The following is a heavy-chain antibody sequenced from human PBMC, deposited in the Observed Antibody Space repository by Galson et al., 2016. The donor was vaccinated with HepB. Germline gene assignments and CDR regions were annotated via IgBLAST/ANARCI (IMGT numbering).Heavy chain of an antibody. CDR2: MYHSGNT. V-gene: IGHV4-31*03. Sequence: TLSLTCTVSGGSISSGGFYWSWIRQHPRRGLEWIGYMYHSGNTYYNSSLKSRLTISLDTSKNQFSLKLSSVTAADTAVYYCASRTAARGLAFDIWGQGTMVTVSS. D-gene: IGHD6-6*01. CDR1: GGSISSGGFY. J-gene: IGHJ3*02. CDR3: ASRTAARGLAFDI.